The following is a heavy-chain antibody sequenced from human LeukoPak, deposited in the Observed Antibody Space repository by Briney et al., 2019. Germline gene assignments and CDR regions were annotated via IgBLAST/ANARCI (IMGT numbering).Heavy chain of an antibody. CDR2: IYYSGST. V-gene: IGHV4-30-4*01. Sequence: SETLSLTCTVSGGSISSGDYYWSWIRQPPGKGLEWIGYIYYSGSTYYNPSLKSRVTISVDTSKNQFSLKLSSVTAADTAVYYCARDSPRLEWLFTGFDPWGQGTLVTVSS. CDR3: ARDSPRLEWLFTGFDP. J-gene: IGHJ5*02. CDR1: GGSISSGDYY. D-gene: IGHD3-3*01.